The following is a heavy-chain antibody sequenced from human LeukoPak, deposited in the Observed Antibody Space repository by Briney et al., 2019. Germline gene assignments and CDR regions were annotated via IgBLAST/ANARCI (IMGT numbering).Heavy chain of an antibody. CDR1: GFTFSSYG. J-gene: IGHJ4*02. CDR3: AGDGYKVIDY. CDR2: IRYDGSNK. D-gene: IGHD5-24*01. Sequence: GGSLRLSCAASGFTFSSYGMHWVRQAPGKGLEWVAFIRYDGSNKYYADSVKGRFTISRDNSKNTLYLQMNSLRAEDTAVYYCAGDGYKVIDYWGQGTLVTVSS. V-gene: IGHV3-30*02.